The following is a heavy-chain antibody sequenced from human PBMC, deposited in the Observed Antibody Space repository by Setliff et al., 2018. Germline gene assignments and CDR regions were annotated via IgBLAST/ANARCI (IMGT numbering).Heavy chain of an antibody. D-gene: IGHD3-3*01. CDR1: GVSISSYH. CDR3: ARMSGFQYIDV. V-gene: IGHV4-59*08. J-gene: IGHJ6*03. Sequence: TSETLSLTCNVSGVSISSYHWSWIRQPPGKALEGVGYIYYSGSTNYNPSLKSRVTISLDTSKNQFSLSLTSVTAEDTAVYYCARMSGFQYIDVWDKGTTVTVSS. CDR2: IYYSGST.